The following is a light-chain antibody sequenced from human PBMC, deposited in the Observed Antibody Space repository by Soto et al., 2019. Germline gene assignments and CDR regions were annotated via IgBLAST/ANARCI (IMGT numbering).Light chain of an antibody. CDR3: QQYISYPYT. V-gene: IGKV1-5*01. CDR1: QTTNTW. Sequence: DIPMTQFPSTLSASVGDRVTITCRASQTTNTWLAWYQQKPGTAPKLLIYDASSLEGGVTSRFSASGSWTEFTLTISSLQPDDLATYYCQQYISYPYTFGQGTKVEIK. J-gene: IGKJ2*01. CDR2: DAS.